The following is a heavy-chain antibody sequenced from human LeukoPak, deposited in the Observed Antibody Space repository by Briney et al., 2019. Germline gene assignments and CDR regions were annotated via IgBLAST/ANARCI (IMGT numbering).Heavy chain of an antibody. V-gene: IGHV3-11*04. D-gene: IGHD6-19*01. Sequence: PGGSLRLSCAASGFSFSDYYMSWIRQAPGKGLEWVSYISSSGSIIYYADSVEGRFTISRDNAKNSLYLQMNSLRDEDTAVYYCVRCETSGWYLRSWGQGTLVTVSS. CDR1: GFSFSDYY. J-gene: IGHJ5*02. CDR3: VRCETSGWYLRS. CDR2: ISSSGSII.